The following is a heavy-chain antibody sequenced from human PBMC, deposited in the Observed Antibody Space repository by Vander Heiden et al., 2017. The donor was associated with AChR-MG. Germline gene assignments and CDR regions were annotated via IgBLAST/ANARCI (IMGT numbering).Heavy chain of an antibody. Sequence: QLQLVQSGAEVKKPGSSVKVSCKASGGTFSSYAISWVRQAPGQGLEWMGGIIPIFGTANYAQKCQGRVTITADESTSTAYMELSSLRSEDTAVYYCARDLLPETERWGDYYYYYGMDVWGQGTTVTVSS. CDR2: IIPIFGTA. CDR1: GGTFSSYA. CDR3: ARDLLPETERWGDYYYYYGMDV. J-gene: IGHJ6*02. D-gene: IGHD3-16*01. V-gene: IGHV1-69*01.